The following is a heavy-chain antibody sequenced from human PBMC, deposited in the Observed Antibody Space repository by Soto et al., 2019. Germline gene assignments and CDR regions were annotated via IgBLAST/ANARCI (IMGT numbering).Heavy chain of an antibody. CDR2: LVPIFLTA. J-gene: IGHJ4*02. CDR3: TRGLGYSAS. CDR1: GDNFNNYA. V-gene: IGHV1-69*06. D-gene: IGHD7-27*01. Sequence: QVQLVQSGTEVKNPGASVKVSCQASGDNFNNYAINWVRQAPGQGLEWMGGLVPIFLTANYAQKFQGRVTLTADRSTSTAYMELSSLISEDTAVYYCTRGLGYSASWGQGTLVTVSS.